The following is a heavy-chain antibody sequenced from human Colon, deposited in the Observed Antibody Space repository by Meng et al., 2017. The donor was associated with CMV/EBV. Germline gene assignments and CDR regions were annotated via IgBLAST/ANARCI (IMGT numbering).Heavy chain of an antibody. CDR2: IIPNFGTA. J-gene: IGHJ4*02. CDR1: GGTFSSYA. V-gene: IGHV1-69*05. Sequence: SVKVSCKAAGGTFSSYAISWVRQAPGQGLEWMRGIIPNFGTANYSQKFQGRVTITTDESTCTAYMELSSLRSEDTAVYYCARAGFGSADFDYWGQGTLVTVSS. D-gene: IGHD1-26*01. CDR3: ARAGFGSADFDY.